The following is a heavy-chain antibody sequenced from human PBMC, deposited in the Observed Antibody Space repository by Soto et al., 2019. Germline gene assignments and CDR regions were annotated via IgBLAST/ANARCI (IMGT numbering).Heavy chain of an antibody. CDR3: ARQSIYEAFDI. V-gene: IGHV3-11*01. Sequence: QVQLVESGGGLVKPGGSLRLSGAASGFTFSDYYMSWIRQAPGKGLEWVSYISSSGSTIYYEDSVKGRFTISRDNAKNLLSLQKNSLRDEDTAVYYCARQSIYEAFDILGQGTMVTLYS. D-gene: IGHD2-21*01. CDR1: GFTFSDYY. CDR2: ISSSGSTI. J-gene: IGHJ3*02.